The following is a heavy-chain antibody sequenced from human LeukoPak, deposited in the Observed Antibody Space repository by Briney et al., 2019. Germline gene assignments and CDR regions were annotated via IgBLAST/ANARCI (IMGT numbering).Heavy chain of an antibody. CDR1: GYTFTSYY. CDR3: ARIGDYGSGSEGFDP. CDR2: ISPSVGTT. J-gene: IGHJ5*02. Sequence: ASVKVSCKASGYTFTSYYLHWVRQAPGQGLEWMGIISPSVGTTTYAQKLEDRVTMTRDTSTTTVYMELRSLRSEDTAVYYCARIGDYGSGSEGFDPWGQGTLVTVSS. V-gene: IGHV1-46*04. D-gene: IGHD3-10*01.